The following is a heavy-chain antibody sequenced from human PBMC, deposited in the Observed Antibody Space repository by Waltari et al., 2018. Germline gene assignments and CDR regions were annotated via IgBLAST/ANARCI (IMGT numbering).Heavy chain of an antibody. J-gene: IGHJ6*03. CDR2: IKQDGSEK. D-gene: IGHD2-2*02. CDR1: GFTFSRYW. CDR3: ARSPIVVVPAAIRNYYYYMDV. Sequence: EVQLVESGGGLVQPGGSLRLSCAASGFTFSRYWMSWVRQAPGKGLEGVANIKQDGSEKYYVDSVKGRFTISRDNAKNSLYLQMNSLRAEDTAVYYCARSPIVVVPAAIRNYYYYMDVWGKGTTVTVSS. V-gene: IGHV3-7*01.